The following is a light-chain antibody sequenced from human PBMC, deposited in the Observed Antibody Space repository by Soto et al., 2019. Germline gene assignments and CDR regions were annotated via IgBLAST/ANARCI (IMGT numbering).Light chain of an antibody. J-gene: IGKJ1*01. Sequence: DIQMTQSPSTLSASVGDRVTITCRASQSISSWLAWYQQKPGKAPKLLIYDASSLESGVPSRFSGSGSGTEFTLTISSLQPDDFATYYCQQYNSYSPWTFGPGNKVEIK. CDR1: QSISSW. V-gene: IGKV1-5*01. CDR3: QQYNSYSPWT. CDR2: DAS.